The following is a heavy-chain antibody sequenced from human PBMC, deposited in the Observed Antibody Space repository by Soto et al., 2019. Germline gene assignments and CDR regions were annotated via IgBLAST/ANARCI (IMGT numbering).Heavy chain of an antibody. V-gene: IGHV3-7*03. J-gene: IGHJ4*02. CDR2: IKQDGSEK. CDR1: GFTFSSYW. CDR3: ARDRRYYDSSGQPDY. Sequence: GGSLRLSCAASGFTFSSYWMSWVRQAPGKGLEWVANIKQDGSEKYYVDSVKGRFTISRDNAKNSLYLQMNSLRAEDTAVYYCARDRRYYDSSGQPDYWGQGTLVTVSS. D-gene: IGHD3-22*01.